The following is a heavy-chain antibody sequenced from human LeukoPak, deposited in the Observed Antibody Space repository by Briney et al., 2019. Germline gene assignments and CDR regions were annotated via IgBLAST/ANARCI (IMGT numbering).Heavy chain of an antibody. CDR2: ISAYNGNT. D-gene: IGHD3-9*01. CDR3: ARGNYDILTGPRRTDAFDI. V-gene: IGHV1-18*01. CDR1: SYIFINYG. Sequence: ASVTVSCKASSYIFINYGISWVRQAPGQGLEWMGWISAYNGNTNYAQNLQGRVTMTTDTSTSTAYMELRSLRSDDTAMYYCARGNYDILTGPRRTDAFDIWGQGTMVTV. J-gene: IGHJ3*02.